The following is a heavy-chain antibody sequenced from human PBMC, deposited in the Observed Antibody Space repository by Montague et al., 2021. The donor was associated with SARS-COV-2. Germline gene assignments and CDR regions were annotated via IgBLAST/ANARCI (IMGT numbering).Heavy chain of an antibody. J-gene: IGHJ4*02. CDR3: AREPQVGGMDY. D-gene: IGHD1-26*01. Sequence: SETLSLTCAVYGGSFSGYYWSWIRQPPGKGLEWIGEIYHSGSTNYNPSLKSRVTISVDTSKNQFSLRLSSVTAADTAVYYCAREPQVGGMDYWGQGTLVTVSS. V-gene: IGHV4-34*01. CDR1: GGSFSGYY. CDR2: IYHSGST.